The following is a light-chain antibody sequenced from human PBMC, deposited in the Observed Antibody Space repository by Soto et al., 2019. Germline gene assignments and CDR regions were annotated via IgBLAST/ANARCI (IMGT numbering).Light chain of an antibody. CDR1: SSDIGVYNY. V-gene: IGLV2-14*01. Sequence: QSALTQPASVSASPGQSITISCTGTSSDIGVYNYVSWYKQPPGQAPKLIIFEVQNRPSGVSNRFSASKSGNTASLTISGLQAEDEAHYYCSSYANSSPVLFGGGTKLTVL. CDR2: EVQ. J-gene: IGLJ2*01. CDR3: SSYANSSPVL.